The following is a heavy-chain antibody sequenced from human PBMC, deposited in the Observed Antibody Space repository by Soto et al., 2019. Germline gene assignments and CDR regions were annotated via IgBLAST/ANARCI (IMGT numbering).Heavy chain of an antibody. J-gene: IGHJ6*02. CDR3: ATLPPPDYGMDV. CDR2: IYYSGST. CDR1: GGSISSSSYY. Sequence: QLQLQESGPGLVKPSETLSLTCTVSGGSISSSSYYWGWIRQPPGKGLEWIGSIYYSGSTYYNPSLKSRVTISVDTSKNQFSLKLSSVTAADTAVYYCATLPPPDYGMDVWGQGTTVTVSS. V-gene: IGHV4-39*01.